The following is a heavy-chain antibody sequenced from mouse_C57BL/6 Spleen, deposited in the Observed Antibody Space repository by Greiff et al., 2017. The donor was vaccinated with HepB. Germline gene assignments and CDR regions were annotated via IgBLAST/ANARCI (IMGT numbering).Heavy chain of an antibody. V-gene: IGHV1-69*01. CDR2: IDPSDSYT. D-gene: IGHD2-1*01. CDR3: ASGNRAWFAY. Sequence: QVQLQQSGAELVMPGASVKLSCKASGYTFTSYWMHWVKQKPGQGLEWIGEIDPSDSYTNCNQKFKGKSTLTVDKSSSTAYMQLSSLTSEDSAVYYCASGNRAWFAYWGQGTLVTVAA. CDR1: GYTFTSYW. J-gene: IGHJ3*01.